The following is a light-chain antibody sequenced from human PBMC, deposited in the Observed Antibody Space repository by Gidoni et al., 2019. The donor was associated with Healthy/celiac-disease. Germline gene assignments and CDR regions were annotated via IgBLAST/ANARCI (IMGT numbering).Light chain of an antibody. CDR3: QRGYSTPYT. Sequence: DILLMQPPSALSAAVGDRVTNTCRASQSISSYLNWYQQKPGKAPKLLIYAASSLQSGAPSRYSGSGSVTDVTMTISSLQAEDFATYYCQRGYSTPYTFGQGTKLEIK. CDR1: QSISSY. V-gene: IGKV1-39*01. CDR2: AAS. J-gene: IGKJ2*01.